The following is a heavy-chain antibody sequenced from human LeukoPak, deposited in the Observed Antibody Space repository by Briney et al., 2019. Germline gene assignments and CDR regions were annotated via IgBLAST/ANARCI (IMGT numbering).Heavy chain of an antibody. D-gene: IGHD2-15*01. Sequence: SETLSLTCTVSGDSINNYYWSWIRQPAGKGLEWIGRIYKSGSIDYNPSIRSRVTMSLDMSKNQFSLKLNSVTAADTAVYYCARDCSGATCYSGAFDIWGQGTMVTVSS. CDR2: IYKSGSI. V-gene: IGHV4-4*07. CDR3: ARDCSGATCYSGAFDI. CDR1: GDSINNYY. J-gene: IGHJ3*02.